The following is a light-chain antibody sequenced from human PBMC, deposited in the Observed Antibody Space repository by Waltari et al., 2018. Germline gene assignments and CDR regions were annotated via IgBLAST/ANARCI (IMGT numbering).Light chain of an antibody. Sequence: QSVLTQPPSASGTPGQRVTSSCSGSSSNIGSNSVYWYQQLPGTAPKLLIYRNNQRPSGVPDRFSGSKSGTSASLAISGLRSEDEADYYCAAWDDSLSGLVFGGGTKLTVL. V-gene: IGLV1-47*01. CDR2: RNN. CDR3: AAWDDSLSGLV. CDR1: SSNIGSNS. J-gene: IGLJ2*01.